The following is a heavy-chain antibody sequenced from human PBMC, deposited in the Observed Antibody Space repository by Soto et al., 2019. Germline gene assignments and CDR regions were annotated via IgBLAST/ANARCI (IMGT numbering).Heavy chain of an antibody. CDR3: AKESALAAAGTPPLYYFDY. CDR1: GFTFSSYA. V-gene: IGHV3-23*01. J-gene: IGHJ4*02. CDR2: ISGSGGST. D-gene: IGHD6-13*01. Sequence: EVQLLESGGGLVQPGGSLRLSCAASGFTFSSYAMSWVRQAPGKGLEWVSAISGSGGSTYYADSVKGRFTISRDNSKNTLYLQMNSLRAGDTAVYYCAKESALAAAGTPPLYYFDYWGQGTLVTVSS.